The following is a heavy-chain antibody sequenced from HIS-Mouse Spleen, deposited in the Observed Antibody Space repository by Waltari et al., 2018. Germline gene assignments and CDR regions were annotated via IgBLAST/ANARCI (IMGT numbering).Heavy chain of an antibody. CDR2: IYYGGST. V-gene: IGHV4-39*07. D-gene: IGHD6-13*01. CDR1: GGSISSSSYY. J-gene: IGHJ2*01. Sequence: QLQLQESGPGLVKPSETLSLTCTVSGGSISSSSYYLGWIRQPPGKGLEWIGSIYYGGSTSCTPALKRRVTISVDTSKNQFSLKLSSVTAADTAVYYCAREIPYSSSWYDWYFDLWGRGTLVTVSS. CDR3: AREIPYSSSWYDWYFDL.